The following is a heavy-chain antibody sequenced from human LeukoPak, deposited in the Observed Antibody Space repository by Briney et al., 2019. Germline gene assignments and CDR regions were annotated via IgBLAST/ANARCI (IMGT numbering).Heavy chain of an antibody. J-gene: IGHJ5*02. CDR1: GGSISSGDYY. CDR2: IYYSGST. D-gene: IGHD1-14*01. CDR3: ARGITVNWFDP. Sequence: PSETLSLTCTVSGGSISSGDYYWSWIRQPPGKGLEWIGYIYYSGSTYYNPSLKSRVTISVDTSKNQFSLKLSSVTAADTAVYYCARGITVNWFDPWGQGTLVTVSS. V-gene: IGHV4-30-4*01.